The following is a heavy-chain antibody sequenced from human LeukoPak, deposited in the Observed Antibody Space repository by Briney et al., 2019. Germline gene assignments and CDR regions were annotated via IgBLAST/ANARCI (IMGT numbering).Heavy chain of an antibody. CDR1: GGSISKFY. V-gene: IGHV4-59*01. Sequence: PSGTLSLTCTVSGGSISKFYWSWIRQPPGKGLEWIGYIYYSGSTNYNPSLKSRVTISVDTSKNQFSLKLSSVTAADTAVYYCARGGFREFDSWGQGTLVIVSS. CDR3: ARGGFREFDS. J-gene: IGHJ4*02. CDR2: IYYSGST. D-gene: IGHD3-10*01.